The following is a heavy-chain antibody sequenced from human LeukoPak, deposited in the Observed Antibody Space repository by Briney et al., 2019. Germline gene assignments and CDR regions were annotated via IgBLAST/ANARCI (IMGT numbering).Heavy chain of an antibody. CDR2: INLKSGVT. Sequence: GASVKVSCKVSGYTFSDYYMHWVRQAPGQGLEWMAWINLKSGVTRCAQKFQGRVTMTRDTSTSTAFMEVRSLRSDDTAVYYCARDYDGYDDYRKWDYWGQGTLVTVSS. CDR3: ARDYDGYDDYRKWDY. V-gene: IGHV1-2*02. J-gene: IGHJ4*02. D-gene: IGHD4-17*01. CDR1: GYTFSDYY.